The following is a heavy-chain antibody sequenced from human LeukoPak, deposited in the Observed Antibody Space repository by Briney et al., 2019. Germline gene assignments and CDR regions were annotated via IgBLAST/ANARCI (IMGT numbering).Heavy chain of an antibody. D-gene: IGHD3-22*01. Sequence: ASVKVSCKASGGTFSSYAISWVRQAPGQGLEWMGGIIPIFGTANYAQKFQGRVTITADESTSTAYMELSSLRSEDTAVYYCAGYHYDSSGGEFDYWGQGTLVTVSS. V-gene: IGHV1-69*13. CDR3: AGYHYDSSGGEFDY. J-gene: IGHJ4*02. CDR2: IIPIFGTA. CDR1: GGTFSSYA.